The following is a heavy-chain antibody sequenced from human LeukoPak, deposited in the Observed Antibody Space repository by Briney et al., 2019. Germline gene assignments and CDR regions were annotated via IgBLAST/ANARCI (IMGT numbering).Heavy chain of an antibody. CDR3: ASCYYDSSGYFLFDY. D-gene: IGHD3-22*01. V-gene: IGHV1-18*01. CDR1: GYTFTSYG. CDR2: ISAYNGNT. J-gene: IGHJ4*02. Sequence: GASVKVSCKASGYTFTSYGISWVRQAPGQGLEWMGWISAYNGNTNYAQKLQGRVTMTTDTSTSTAYMELRSLRSDDTAVYYCASCYYDSSGYFLFDYWGQGTLVTVSS.